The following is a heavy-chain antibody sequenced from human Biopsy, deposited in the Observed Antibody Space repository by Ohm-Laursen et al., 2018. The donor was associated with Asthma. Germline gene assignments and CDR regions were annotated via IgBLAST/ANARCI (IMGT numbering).Heavy chain of an antibody. CDR2: HDPEEGGT. CDR3: ASDFPKDYVRYNFQF. J-gene: IGHJ4*02. CDR1: GYTLTDLS. V-gene: IGHV1-24*01. Sequence: GASVKVSCKLSGYTLTDLSMHWVRQAPGQGLEWMGGHDPEEGGTVDAWRFQGRVTMTEDTSTDTAYMELSSLSSDDTAVYYCASDFPKDYVRYNFQFWGQGTLVTVSS. D-gene: IGHD4-17*01.